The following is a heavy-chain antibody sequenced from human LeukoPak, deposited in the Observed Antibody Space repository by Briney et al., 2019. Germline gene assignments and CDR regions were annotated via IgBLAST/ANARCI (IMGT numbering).Heavy chain of an antibody. V-gene: IGHV3-74*01. CDR3: ARGSQNWNDDRPSDL. D-gene: IGHD1-1*01. Sequence: PGGSLRLSCVASGFTFGQYWMHWVRQVPGKGLVWVSRIHRSERVTGYVDFVRGRFTISRDNGRNTLYLQMDSLRAEDTAVYYCARGSQNWNDDRPSDLWGQGTLVTVSS. CDR2: IHRSERVT. CDR1: GFTFGQYW. J-gene: IGHJ5*02.